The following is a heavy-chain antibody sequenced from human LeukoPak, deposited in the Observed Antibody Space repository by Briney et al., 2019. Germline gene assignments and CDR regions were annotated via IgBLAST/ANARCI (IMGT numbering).Heavy chain of an antibody. D-gene: IGHD6-19*01. V-gene: IGHV4-38-2*02. CDR1: GYSLSSDYY. CDR3: ARLREKSSSGIKGMDV. Sequence: PSGALSLTCTVSGYSLSSDYYWGWLRQPPRKGLELIGSIYYSGSTYYNPSLKSRVTISVDTSKNQFSLKLTSLTAADPAVYYCARLREKSSSGIKGMDVWGKGTTVTVSS. CDR2: IYYSGST. J-gene: IGHJ6*04.